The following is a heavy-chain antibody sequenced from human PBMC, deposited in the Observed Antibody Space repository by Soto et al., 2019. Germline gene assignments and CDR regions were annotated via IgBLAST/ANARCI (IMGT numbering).Heavy chain of an antibody. V-gene: IGHV1-2*04. D-gene: IGHD3-3*01. CDR1: GYTFTGYY. CDR2: INPNSGGT. Sequence: ASVKVSCKASGYTFTGYYMHWVRQAPGQGLEWMGWINPNSGGTNYAQKFQGWVTITRDMSTGTAYMALSSLRTEDTAIYYCAADAHQADFWSDYPYYYYAMHVWGQGTTVTVSS. CDR3: AADAHQADFWSDYPYYYYAMHV. J-gene: IGHJ6*01.